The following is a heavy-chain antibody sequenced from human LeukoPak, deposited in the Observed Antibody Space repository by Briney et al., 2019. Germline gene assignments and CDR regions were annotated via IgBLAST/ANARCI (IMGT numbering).Heavy chain of an antibody. Sequence: SQTLSLTCTVSGGSISSGGYYWSWIRQHPGKGLEWIGYIYYSGSTYSNPSLKSRDTISVDTSKNQFSLKLSSVTAADTAVYYCARGGAARRGANWFDPWGQGTLVTVSS. V-gene: IGHV4-31*03. CDR2: IYYSGST. CDR3: ARGGAARRGANWFDP. J-gene: IGHJ5*02. D-gene: IGHD6-6*01. CDR1: GGSISSGGYY.